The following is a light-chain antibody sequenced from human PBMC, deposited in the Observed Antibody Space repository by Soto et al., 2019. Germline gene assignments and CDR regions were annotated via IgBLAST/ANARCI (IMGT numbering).Light chain of an antibody. J-gene: IGKJ4*01. CDR3: QQYNNWPRAT. V-gene: IGKV3-15*01. CDR2: RTS. Sequence: ERVMRQSPATLSVSPGERATLSCRASQSISSNLAWYQQKPGQAPRLLMFRTSSRATGFPARFSGSGSGTEFNLTISSLQSEDFGVYYCQQYNNWPRATFGGGTKVDIK. CDR1: QSISSN.